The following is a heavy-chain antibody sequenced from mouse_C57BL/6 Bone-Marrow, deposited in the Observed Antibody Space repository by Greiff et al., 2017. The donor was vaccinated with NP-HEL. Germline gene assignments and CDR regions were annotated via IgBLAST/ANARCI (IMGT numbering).Heavy chain of an antibody. CDR3: ASLYDYGYFDY. CDR2: IRNKANGYTT. CDR1: GFTFTDYY. J-gene: IGHJ2*01. D-gene: IGHD2-4*01. Sequence: EVKFVESGGGLVQPGGSLSLSCAASGFTFTDYYMSWVRQPPGKALEWLGFIRNKANGYTTEYSASVKGRFTISRDNSQSILYLQMNAQRAEDSATYYCASLYDYGYFDYWGQGTTLTVSS. V-gene: IGHV7-3*01.